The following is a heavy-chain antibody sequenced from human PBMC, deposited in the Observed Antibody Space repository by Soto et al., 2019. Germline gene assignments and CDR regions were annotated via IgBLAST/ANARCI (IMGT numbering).Heavy chain of an antibody. D-gene: IGHD6-25*01. CDR1: GFTFSSYA. J-gene: IGHJ4*02. CDR3: ARFFVETGGSSGWPWTFHY. V-gene: IGHV3-23*01. Sequence: EVQLLESGGGLVQPGRSLRLSCAASGFTFSSYAMSWVRQAPGKGLEWVSAISGSGGTTYYAASVKGRFTISRDNSKNPLLLQMTSLRAGDTAVYFCARFFVETGGSSGWPWTFHYWGQGALVTVSS. CDR2: ISGSGGTT.